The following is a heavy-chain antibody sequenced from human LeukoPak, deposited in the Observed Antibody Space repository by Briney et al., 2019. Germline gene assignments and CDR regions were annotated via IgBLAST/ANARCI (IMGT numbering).Heavy chain of an antibody. V-gene: IGHV3-7*04. D-gene: IGHD6-19*01. CDR2: IKQDGSEK. CDR1: GFTFNSYW. CDR3: ARGIAVTAGNVHY. Sequence: GGSLRLSCAASGFTFNSYWMTWVRQAPGKGLEWVANIKQDGSEKNYVDSVKGRFTISRDNAQNSLYLQMNSLRAEDTAVYYCARGIAVTAGNVHYWGQGTLVTVSS. J-gene: IGHJ4*02.